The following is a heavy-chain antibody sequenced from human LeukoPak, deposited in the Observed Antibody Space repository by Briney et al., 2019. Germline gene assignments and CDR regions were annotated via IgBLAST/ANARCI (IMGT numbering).Heavy chain of an antibody. CDR3: ARRTLGRYFGY. Sequence: GGSLRLSCAASGFTFSSYSMNWVRQAPGKGLEWVSSISSSSSYIYYADSVKGRFTISRDNAKNSLYLQMNSLRAEDTAVYYCARRTLGRYFGYWGQGTLVTVSS. CDR1: GFTFSSYS. J-gene: IGHJ4*02. CDR2: ISSSSSYI. V-gene: IGHV3-21*01. D-gene: IGHD3-10*01.